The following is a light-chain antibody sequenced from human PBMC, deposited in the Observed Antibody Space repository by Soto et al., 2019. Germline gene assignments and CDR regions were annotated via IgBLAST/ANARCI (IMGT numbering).Light chain of an antibody. J-gene: IGKJ1*01. CDR3: QHYNSYSEA. CDR1: QTISSW. V-gene: IGKV1-5*03. CDR2: KAS. Sequence: DIQIRQSPSTLCGSVGDRITITCRASQTISSWLAWYQQKPGKAPKLLIYKASTLKSGVPSRFSGSGSGTEFTLTISSLQPDDFATYYCQHYNSYSEAFGQGTQGGYQ.